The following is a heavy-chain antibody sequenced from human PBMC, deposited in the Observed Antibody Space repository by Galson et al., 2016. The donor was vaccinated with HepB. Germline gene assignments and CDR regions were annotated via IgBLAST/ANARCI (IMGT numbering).Heavy chain of an antibody. CDR3: AKVLNTNDDMIFDD. CDR1: GFTFSNYV. Sequence: SLRLSCAAPGFTFSNYVMTWVRQAPGKGLEWVSCISGSGSVSYYTSYADSVKGRFSISRDNSKNTLYLQMNSLRAEDTAVYYCAKVLNTNDDMIFDDSGQGTLVTVSS. V-gene: IGHV3-23*01. D-gene: IGHD1-1*01. CDR2: ISGSGSVS. J-gene: IGHJ4*02.